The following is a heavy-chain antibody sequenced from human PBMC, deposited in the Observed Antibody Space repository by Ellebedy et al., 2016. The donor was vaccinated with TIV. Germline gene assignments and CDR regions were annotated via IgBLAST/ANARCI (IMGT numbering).Heavy chain of an antibody. CDR1: GFTFSSYG. D-gene: IGHD2-15*01. J-gene: IGHJ4*02. V-gene: IGHV3-33*01. CDR3: ARGYCSGGSCYIEELVIFDY. Sequence: GESLKISCAASGFTFSSYGMHWVLQAPGKGLEWVAVIWYEGSNKYYADSVKGRFTIYRDNSKNTLYLQMNSLRAEDTAVYYCARGYCSGGSCYIEELVIFDYWGQGTLVTVSS. CDR2: IWYEGSNK.